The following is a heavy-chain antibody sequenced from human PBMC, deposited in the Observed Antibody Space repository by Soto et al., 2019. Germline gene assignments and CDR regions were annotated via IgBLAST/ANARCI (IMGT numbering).Heavy chain of an antibody. Sequence: ASVKVSCKASGYTFTSYGISWVRQAPGQGLEWMGWISAYNGNTNYAQKLQGRVTMTTDTSTSTAYMELRSLRSDDTAVYYCARTYITTIVVALNLFDPWGQGTPVTVSS. CDR3: ARTYITTIVVALNLFDP. CDR2: ISAYNGNT. D-gene: IGHD3-22*01. V-gene: IGHV1-18*01. J-gene: IGHJ5*02. CDR1: GYTFTSYG.